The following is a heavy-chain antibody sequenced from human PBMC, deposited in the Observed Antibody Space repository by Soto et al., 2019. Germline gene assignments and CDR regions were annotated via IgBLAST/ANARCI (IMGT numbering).Heavy chain of an antibody. J-gene: IGHJ6*02. D-gene: IGHD2-2*01. Sequence: QVQLQESGPGLVKPSQTLSLTCTVSGGSISSGGYYWSWIRQHPGKGLEWIGYIYYSGSTYYNPSPKSRVTISVNTSKNQFSLKLGPVTAADTAVYYCAREPDMVVTIPRHYGMDVWGQGTTVTVSS. V-gene: IGHV4-31*03. CDR3: AREPDMVVTIPRHYGMDV. CDR1: GGSISSGGYY. CDR2: IYYSGST.